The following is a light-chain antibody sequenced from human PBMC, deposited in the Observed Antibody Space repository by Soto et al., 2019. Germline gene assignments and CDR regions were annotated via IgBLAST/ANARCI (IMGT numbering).Light chain of an antibody. J-gene: IGLJ1*01. V-gene: IGLV2-14*01. Sequence: QSVLTQPASVSGSPGQSITISCTGTSSDIGIFNYVSWYQQHPGKAPKLMIYDVSNRPSGVSDRFSGSKSGNTASLTISGLQTEDEADYYCGSYPNTTTSFATGTKVTVL. CDR3: GSYPNTTTS. CDR2: DVS. CDR1: SSDIGIFNY.